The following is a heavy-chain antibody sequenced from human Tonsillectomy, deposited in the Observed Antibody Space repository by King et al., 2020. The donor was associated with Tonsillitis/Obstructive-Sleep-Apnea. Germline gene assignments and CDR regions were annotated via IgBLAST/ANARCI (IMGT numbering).Heavy chain of an antibody. CDR1: GFTFSSYT. V-gene: IGHV3-23*04. J-gene: IGHJ4*02. Sequence: VQLVESGGGLVQPGGSLRLSCAASGFTFSSYTMSWVRQAPGKGLEWVSAISESASSTHYADSVKGRFTISRDNSRNTLFLQMNSLRAEETAVYYCAKDGWSHWGQGTLVTVSS. CDR3: AKDGWSH. D-gene: IGHD3-3*01. CDR2: ISESASST.